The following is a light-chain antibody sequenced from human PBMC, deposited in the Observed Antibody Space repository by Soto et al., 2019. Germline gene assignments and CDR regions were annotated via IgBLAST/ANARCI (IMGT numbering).Light chain of an antibody. V-gene: IGKV3-15*01. CDR3: QHYNNWPPWT. Sequence: EIVMMQSPATLSVSPGERATLSCRASQIIANNLAWYQQKPGQAPRLLIYGASTRAPGIPARFSGSGSGTELTLTISSLQSEDFAIYYWQHYNNWPPWTFGQGTKVEIK. CDR1: QIIANN. J-gene: IGKJ1*01. CDR2: GAS.